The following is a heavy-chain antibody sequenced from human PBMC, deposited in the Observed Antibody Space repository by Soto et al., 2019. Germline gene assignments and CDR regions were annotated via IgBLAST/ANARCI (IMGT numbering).Heavy chain of an antibody. Sequence: PGGSLRLSCAASGFTFSDYVMAWFRHAPGKGLEWVSVITNNGHDTYYADSVKGRFTISRDDSKNTVSLQMNSLRAEDAAVYYCAKNAKRVLQRGANWLDPWGQGTLVTVSS. V-gene: IGHV3-23*01. D-gene: IGHD3-10*01. CDR2: ITNNGHDT. CDR1: GFTFSDYV. CDR3: AKNAKRVLQRGANWLDP. J-gene: IGHJ5*02.